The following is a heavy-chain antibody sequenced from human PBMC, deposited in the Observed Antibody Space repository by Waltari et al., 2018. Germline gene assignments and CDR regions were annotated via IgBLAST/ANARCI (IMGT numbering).Heavy chain of an antibody. V-gene: IGHV4-34*02. CDR3: ARAQSGGYCFDF. CDR2: IDHSGGT. CDR1: GGSFSGYY. Sequence: QVQVQQWGAGLVKPSETLSLTCAVYGGSFSGYYWSCLRQPPGKALEWIGEIDHSGGTNYNPSLTSRATISVDTSRNQLSLKLTSVTAADTAIYFCARAQSGGYCFDFWGQGTLVTVSS. D-gene: IGHD2-21*01. J-gene: IGHJ4*02.